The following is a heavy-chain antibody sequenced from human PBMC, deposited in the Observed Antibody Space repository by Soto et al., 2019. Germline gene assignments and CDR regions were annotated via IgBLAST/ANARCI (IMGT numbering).Heavy chain of an antibody. V-gene: IGHV4-4*02. CDR3: ARDKKISNNPTVVTFDAFDS. Sequence: SETLSLTCAVSGGSISSSNWWSWVRQPPGKGLEWIGEIYHSGSTNYNPSLKSRVTISVDTSKNQFSLELASVTAADTAMYYCARDKKISNNPTVVTFDAFDSWGQGTMVTVS. J-gene: IGHJ3*02. D-gene: IGHD4-4*01. CDR2: IYHSGST. CDR1: GGSISSSNW.